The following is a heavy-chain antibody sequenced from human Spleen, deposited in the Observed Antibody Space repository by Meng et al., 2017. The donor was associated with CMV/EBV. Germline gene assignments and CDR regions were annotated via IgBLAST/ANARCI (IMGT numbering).Heavy chain of an antibody. J-gene: IGHJ3*02. V-gene: IGHV3-48*03. D-gene: IGHD1-26*01. CDR3: ASLGATTSHTLDI. Sequence: LSLTCAASGFTFSSYEMSWVRQAPGKGLEWVSYISSSGDTIYYADSVKGRFTISRDNAKNSLYLQMNSLRAEDTAVYYCASLGATTSHTLDIWGQGTMVTVSS. CDR2: ISSSGDTI. CDR1: GFTFSSYE.